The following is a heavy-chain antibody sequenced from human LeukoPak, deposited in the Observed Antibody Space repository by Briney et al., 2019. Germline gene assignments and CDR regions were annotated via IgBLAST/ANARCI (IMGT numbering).Heavy chain of an antibody. V-gene: IGHV3-11*03. CDR3: ARKELVQDY. CDR2: ISSSSSYT. Sequence: GGSLRLSCAAFGFTFSDYHMSWIRQAPGKGLEWVSYISSSSSYTNYADSVKGRFTISRDNAKNSLYLQMNSLRAEDTAVYYCARKELVQDYWGQGTLVTVSS. J-gene: IGHJ4*02. CDR1: GFTFSDYH. D-gene: IGHD6-13*01.